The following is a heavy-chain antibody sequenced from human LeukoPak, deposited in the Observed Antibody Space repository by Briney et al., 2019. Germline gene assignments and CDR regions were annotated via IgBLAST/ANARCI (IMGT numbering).Heavy chain of an antibody. D-gene: IGHD1-14*01. J-gene: IGHJ5*02. CDR3: ARDHLLFRQPPNWFDP. Sequence: GASVKVSCKASGYTFTGYYMHWVRQAPGQGLEWMGGIIPIFGTANYAQKFQGRVTITADKSTSTAYMELSRLRSDDTAVYYCARDHLLFRQPPNWFDPWGQGTLVTVSS. CDR1: GYTFTGYY. CDR2: IIPIFGTA. V-gene: IGHV1-69*06.